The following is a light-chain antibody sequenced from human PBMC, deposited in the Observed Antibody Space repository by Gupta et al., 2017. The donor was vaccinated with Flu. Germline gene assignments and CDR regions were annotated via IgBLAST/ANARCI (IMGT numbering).Light chain of an antibody. Sequence: QSALTQPASVSGSPGQSTTISCTGTSSDVGAYNYVAWYQYHPGKAPKLLISEVTNRPSGVSNRFSGSKSGNTASLTISGLQAEDEADYYCTSYTSIGTRVFGGGTKLTVL. CDR2: EVT. CDR3: TSYTSIGTRV. V-gene: IGLV2-14*01. CDR1: SSDVGAYNY. J-gene: IGLJ3*02.